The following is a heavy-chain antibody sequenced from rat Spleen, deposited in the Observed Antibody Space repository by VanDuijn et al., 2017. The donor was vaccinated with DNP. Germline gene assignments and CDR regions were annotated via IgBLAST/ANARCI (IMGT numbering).Heavy chain of an antibody. V-gene: IGHV5-31*01. CDR2: ITNTGGST. D-gene: IGHD4-2*01. CDR3: TGAYWTTHVMDA. Sequence: EVQLVESGGGLVQPGRSLKLSCVASGFTFSHFGMHWIRRAPTKGLEWVASITNTGGSTYYPDSVKGRFTISRDNAKSTLYLQMNSLRSVYTATYYCTGAYWTTHVMDAGGQGASVTVSS. CDR1: GFTFSHFG. J-gene: IGHJ4*01.